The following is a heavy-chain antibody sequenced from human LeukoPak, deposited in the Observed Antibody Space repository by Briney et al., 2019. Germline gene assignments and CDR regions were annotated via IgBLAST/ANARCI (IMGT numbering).Heavy chain of an antibody. D-gene: IGHD6-25*01. Sequence: GGSLRLSCAVSGFTFSDSWMHYVRQAPGKGPEWLSRTSKDGSDAVYADSAKGRLTASRDNAKNTVYLELTNLRPDDTALYYCARGGDSGSYYRFSWGRGTLVTVAS. CDR3: ARGGDSGSYYRFS. CDR2: TSKDGSDA. J-gene: IGHJ4*02. CDR1: GFTFSDSW. V-gene: IGHV3-74*01.